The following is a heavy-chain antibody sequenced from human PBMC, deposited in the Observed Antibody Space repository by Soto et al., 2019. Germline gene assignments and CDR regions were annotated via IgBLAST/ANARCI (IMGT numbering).Heavy chain of an antibody. D-gene: IGHD3-3*01. V-gene: IGHV3-48*01. CDR1: GFTFRNYG. CDR3: ARTIRDDFWSGYPQVYYYYGMDV. Sequence: GGSLRLSCAASGFTFRNYGMNWVRQAPGKGLEWVSYIGIGSSTKYYADSVKGRFTIFRDNAKNSLYLQMNSLRAEDTAVYYCARTIRDDFWSGYPQVYYYYGMDVWGQGTTVTVSS. CDR2: IGIGSSTK. J-gene: IGHJ6*02.